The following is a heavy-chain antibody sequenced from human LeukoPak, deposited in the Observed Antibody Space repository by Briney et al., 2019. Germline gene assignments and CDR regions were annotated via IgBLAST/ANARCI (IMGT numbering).Heavy chain of an antibody. V-gene: IGHV3-7*01. CDR1: GFTFSSYW. D-gene: IGHD6-13*01. CDR2: MKVDGSEK. J-gene: IGHJ4*02. CDR3: ARDIEAAGLFLDY. Sequence: GGSLRLSCAASGFTFSSYWMSWVRQAPGEGLEWVATMKVDGSEKYYVDSVKGRFTISRDNAKNSLYLQMNSLRAEDTAVYYCARDIEAAGLFLDYWGQGTLVTVSS.